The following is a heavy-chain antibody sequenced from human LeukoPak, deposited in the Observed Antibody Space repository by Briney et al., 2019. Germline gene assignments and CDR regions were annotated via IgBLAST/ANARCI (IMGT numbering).Heavy chain of an antibody. Sequence: SETLSLTCTVSGGSINNYCWSWIRQPPGKGLEWIGYIYYSGSTNYNPSLKSRVTISVDTSKNQFSLKLSSVTAADTAVYYCARGPEDLGMTSWYFDYWGQGTLVTVSS. D-gene: IGHD2-15*01. J-gene: IGHJ4*02. CDR2: IYYSGST. V-gene: IGHV4-59*08. CDR1: GGSINNYC. CDR3: ARGPEDLGMTSWYFDY.